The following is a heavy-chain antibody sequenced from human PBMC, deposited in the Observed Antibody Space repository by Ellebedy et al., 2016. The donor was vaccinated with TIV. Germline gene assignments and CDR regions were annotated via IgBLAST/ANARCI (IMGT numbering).Heavy chain of an antibody. D-gene: IGHD6-13*01. J-gene: IGHJ5*02. V-gene: IGHV3-23*01. CDR1: GFTFSSYA. CDR3: AKDLGEWDSSWYRFDP. CDR2: ISGSGGST. Sequence: GGSLRLSCAASGFTFSSYAMSWVRQAPGKGLEWVSAISGSGGSTYYADSVKGRFTISRDNSKNTLYLQMNSLRAEDTAVYYCAKDLGEWDSSWYRFDPWGQGTLVTVSS.